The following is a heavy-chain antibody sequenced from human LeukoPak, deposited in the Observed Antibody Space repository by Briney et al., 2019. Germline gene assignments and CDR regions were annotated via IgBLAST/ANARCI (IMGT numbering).Heavy chain of an antibody. Sequence: SETLSLTCAVYGGSFSGYYWSWIRQPPGKGLEWIGEINHSGSTNYNPSLKSRVPISVDTSKNQFSLKLISVTAADTAVYYCARAPFKRKYQLLYSSWGQGTLVTVSS. J-gene: IGHJ5*02. CDR1: GGSFSGYY. V-gene: IGHV4-34*01. D-gene: IGHD2-2*02. CDR2: INHSGST. CDR3: ARAPFKRKYQLLYSS.